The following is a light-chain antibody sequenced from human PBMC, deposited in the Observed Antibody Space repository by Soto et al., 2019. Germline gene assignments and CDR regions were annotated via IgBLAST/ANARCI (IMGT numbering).Light chain of an antibody. CDR1: QSLNTN. J-gene: IGKJ4*01. Sequence: EIVMTQSPATLSVSPGERATLSCRAMQSLNTNLAWYQQKRGQGPRLLIYGASSRATVTPARFSGSGSGTGFTLTNSSLQSEDGALDDCQQYNYWPLTFGGGTKMEIK. CDR3: QQYNYWPLT. V-gene: IGKV3-15*01. CDR2: GAS.